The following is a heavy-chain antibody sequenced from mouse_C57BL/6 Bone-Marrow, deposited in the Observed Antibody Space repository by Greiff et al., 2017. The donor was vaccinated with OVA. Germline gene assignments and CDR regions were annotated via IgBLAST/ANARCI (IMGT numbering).Heavy chain of an antibody. Sequence: QVQLQQSGAELVKPGASVKMSCKASGYTFTSYWINWVKQRPGQGLEWIGDIYPGSGSTNYNEKFKSKATLTVDTSSSTAYMQLSSLTSEDSAVYYCARGGQYYFDYWGQGPTPTVSS. V-gene: IGHV1-55*01. CDR1: GYTFTSYW. CDR3: ARGGQYYFDY. J-gene: IGHJ2*01. CDR2: IYPGSGST.